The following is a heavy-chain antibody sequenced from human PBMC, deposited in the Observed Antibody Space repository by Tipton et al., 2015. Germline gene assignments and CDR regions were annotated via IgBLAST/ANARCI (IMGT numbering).Heavy chain of an antibody. V-gene: IGHV3-23*01. CDR3: AKPRSFRWGNSYALDV. D-gene: IGHD3-16*01. CDR1: GFIFSNYD. J-gene: IGHJ6*02. Sequence: SLRLSCAASGFIFSNYDMTWVRQAPGKGLEWVSFVTASGLSTGTAVSVRGRFSISRDNSNNTLYLEMSSLRAEDTAIYYCAKPRSFRWGNSYALDVWGQGTPVTVSS. CDR2: VTASGLST.